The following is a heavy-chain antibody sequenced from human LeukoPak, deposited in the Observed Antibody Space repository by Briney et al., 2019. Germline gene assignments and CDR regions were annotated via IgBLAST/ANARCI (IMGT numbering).Heavy chain of an antibody. V-gene: IGHV4-34*01. D-gene: IGHD2-21*02. CDR3: ARSLAYAYCGGDCQGAFDI. CDR2: INHSGST. CDR1: GGSFSGYY. Sequence: SETLSLTCAVYGGSFSGYYWSWIRQPPGKGLEWIGEINHSGSTNYNPSLKSRVTISVDTSKNQFSLKLSSVTAADTAVYYCARSLAYAYCGGDCQGAFDIWGQGTMVTVSS. J-gene: IGHJ3*02.